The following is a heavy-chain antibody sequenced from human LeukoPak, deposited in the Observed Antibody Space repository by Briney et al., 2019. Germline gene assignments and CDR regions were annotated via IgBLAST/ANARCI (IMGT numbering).Heavy chain of an antibody. Sequence: SVKASCKASGYTFTGYYMHWVRQAPGQGLEWMGGIIPIFGTANYAQKFQGRVTITADESTSTAYMELSSLRSEDTAVYYCARAWGTAMEYWGQGTLVTVSS. CDR1: GYTFTGYY. J-gene: IGHJ4*02. V-gene: IGHV1-69*13. CDR3: ARAWGTAMEY. CDR2: IIPIFGTA. D-gene: IGHD5-18*01.